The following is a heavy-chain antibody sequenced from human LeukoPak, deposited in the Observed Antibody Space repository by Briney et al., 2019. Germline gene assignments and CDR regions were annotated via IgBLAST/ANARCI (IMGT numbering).Heavy chain of an antibody. CDR2: ISGSGGST. CDR3: AKDWRGRRSTTGFTAAAGPFDY. J-gene: IGHJ4*02. V-gene: IGHV3-23*01. CDR1: GFTFSSYA. D-gene: IGHD6-13*01. Sequence: PGGSLRLSFAASGFTFSSYAMSWVRQAPGKGLEWVSAISGSGGSTYYADSVKGRFTISRDNSKNTLYLQMNSLRAEDTAVYYCAKDWRGRRSTTGFTAAAGPFDYWGQGTLVTVSS.